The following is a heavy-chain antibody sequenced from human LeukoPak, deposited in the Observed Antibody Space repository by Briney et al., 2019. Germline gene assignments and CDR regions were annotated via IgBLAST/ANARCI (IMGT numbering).Heavy chain of an antibody. D-gene: IGHD3-9*01. V-gene: IGHV4-59*01. CDR3: ARVTGYMIEDYFDY. CDR1: GGSISSYY. CDR2: IYYSGST. Sequence: PSETLSLTCSVSGGSISSYYWSWIRQPPGKGLEWIGYIYYSGSTNYNPSLKSRVTISVDTSKNQFSLKLRSVTAADTAVYYCARVTGYMIEDYFDYWGQGILVTVSS. J-gene: IGHJ4*02.